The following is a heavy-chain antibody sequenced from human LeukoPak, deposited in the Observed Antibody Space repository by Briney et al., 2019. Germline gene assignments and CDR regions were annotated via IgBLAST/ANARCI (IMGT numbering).Heavy chain of an antibody. CDR2: ISSSGSTI. J-gene: IGHJ4*02. CDR3: VRDVLGETGAGGY. V-gene: IGHV3-11*04. D-gene: IGHD2-8*02. CDR1: GFTFSDYY. Sequence: GGSLRLSCAASGFTFSDYYMSWIRQAPGKGLEWVSYISSSGSTIYYADSVKGRFTISRDNAKNSLFLQVNGLRADDTAVYYCVRDVLGETGAGGYWGQGTLVTVSS.